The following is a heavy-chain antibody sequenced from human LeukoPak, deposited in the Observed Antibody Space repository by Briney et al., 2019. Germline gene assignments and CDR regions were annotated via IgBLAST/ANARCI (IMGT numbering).Heavy chain of an antibody. D-gene: IGHD3-22*01. Sequence: SETLSLTCTVSGRSISSYYWSWIRQPPGKGLEWIGYIYYSGSTNYNPSLKSRVTISVDTSKNQFSLKLSSVTAADTAVYYCARADSSGYYVLDYWGQGTLVTVSS. CDR3: ARADSSGYYVLDY. CDR1: GRSISSYY. V-gene: IGHV4-59*01. CDR2: IYYSGST. J-gene: IGHJ4*02.